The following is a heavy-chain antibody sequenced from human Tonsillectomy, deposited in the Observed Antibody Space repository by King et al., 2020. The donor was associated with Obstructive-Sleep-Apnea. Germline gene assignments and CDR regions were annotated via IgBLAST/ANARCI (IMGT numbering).Heavy chain of an antibody. J-gene: IGHJ4*02. CDR3: ARGPSLGEENDY. Sequence: VQLQESGPGLVKPSETLSLTCTVSGDSISTAYYWSWIRQPPGKGLEWIGSIYYSGSTYYNPSLNSRVPISVHTSKNQFTLKLSSVTAADTAVYYCARGPSLGEENDYWGQGTLVTVSS. D-gene: IGHD2-21*01. CDR1: GDSISTAYY. V-gene: IGHV4-38-2*02. CDR2: IYYSGST.